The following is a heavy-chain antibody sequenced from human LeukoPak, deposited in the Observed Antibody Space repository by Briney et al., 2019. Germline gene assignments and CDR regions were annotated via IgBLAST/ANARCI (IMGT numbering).Heavy chain of an antibody. CDR3: AXDPEYHGGLYXXFXP. V-gene: IGHV3-74*01. D-gene: IGHD2-2*01. J-gene: IGHJ5*02. CDR1: GFTFSSYW. Sequence: PGGSLRLSCAASGFTFSSYWMHWVRQAPGKGLVWVSRINSDGSSTSYADSVKGRFTISRDNAKNTLYLQMNSLRAEDTAVYYCAXDPEYHGGLYXXFXPWGQGTXXTXXS. CDR2: INSDGSST.